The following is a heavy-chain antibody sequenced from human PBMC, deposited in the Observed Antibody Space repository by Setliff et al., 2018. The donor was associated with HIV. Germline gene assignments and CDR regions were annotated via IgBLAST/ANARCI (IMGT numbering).Heavy chain of an antibody. CDR1: GYTFTSYG. CDR2: IGAYSGNT. CDR3: ARVAWYYSFWSGLGDAFDI. Sequence: ASVKVSCKASGYTFTSYGISWVRQAPGQGLEWMGWIGAYSGNTNYAQKLQGRVTMTTDTSTSTAYMELRSLRSDDTAVYYCARVAWYYSFWSGLGDAFDIWGQGTMVTVSS. D-gene: IGHD3-3*01. V-gene: IGHV1-18*01. J-gene: IGHJ3*02.